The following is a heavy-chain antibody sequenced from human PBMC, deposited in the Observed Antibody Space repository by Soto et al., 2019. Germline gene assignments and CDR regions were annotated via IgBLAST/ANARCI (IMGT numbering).Heavy chain of an antibody. D-gene: IGHD3-16*01. Sequence: ASVKVSCKDSGGTFDSYAISWVRQAPGQGLGWMGGVIPMFLKSNYAQKFQGRVTITADKSTNTVYMEMNSLKSEDTAVYYCVRGGGEMANPPPYLYWGQGTQVTVSS. CDR3: VRGGGEMANPPPYLY. CDR2: VIPMFLKS. V-gene: IGHV1-69*06. J-gene: IGHJ4*02. CDR1: GGTFDSYA.